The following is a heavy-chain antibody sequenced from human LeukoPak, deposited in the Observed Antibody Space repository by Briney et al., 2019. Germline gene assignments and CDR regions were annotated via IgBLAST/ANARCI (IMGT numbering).Heavy chain of an antibody. Sequence: SETLSLTCTVSGGSISSGDYYWSWIRQPPGKGLEWIGYIYYSGSTYYNPSLKSRVTISVDTSKNQFSLKLSSVTAADTAVYYCARTSGSDFWSGYYRSDYWGQGTLVTVSS. J-gene: IGHJ4*02. V-gene: IGHV4-30-4*08. CDR3: ARTSGSDFWSGYYRSDY. D-gene: IGHD3-3*01. CDR1: GGSISSGDYY. CDR2: IYYSGST.